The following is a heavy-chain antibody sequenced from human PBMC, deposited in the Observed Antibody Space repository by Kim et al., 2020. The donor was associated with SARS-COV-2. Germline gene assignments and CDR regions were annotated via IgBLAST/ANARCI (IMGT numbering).Heavy chain of an antibody. D-gene: IGHD5-12*01. J-gene: IGHJ5*02. CDR1: GYTFTSYD. V-gene: IGHV1-8*01. CDR3: ARGRRGYRGFDP. CDR2: MNPNSGNT. Sequence: ASVKVSCKASGYTFTSYDINWVRQATGQGLEWMGWMNPNSGNTGYAQKFQGRVTMTRNTSISTAYMELSSLRSEDTAVYYCARGRRGYRGFDPWGQGTLVTVSS.